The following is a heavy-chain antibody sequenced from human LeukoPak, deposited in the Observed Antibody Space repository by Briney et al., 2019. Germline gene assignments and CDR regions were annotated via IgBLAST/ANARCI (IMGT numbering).Heavy chain of an antibody. V-gene: IGHV1-46*01. CDR2: INPSGGST. J-gene: IGHJ4*02. CDR1: GYTFTSYY. D-gene: IGHD1-26*01. Sequence: GASLKVSCTASGYTFTSYYMHWVRQAPGQGLEWMGIINPSGGSTSYAQKFQGRVTMTRDTSTSTVYMELSSLRSEDTAVYYCARCLRRSSGSYGSGYWGQGTLVTVSS. CDR3: ARCLRRSSGSYGSGY.